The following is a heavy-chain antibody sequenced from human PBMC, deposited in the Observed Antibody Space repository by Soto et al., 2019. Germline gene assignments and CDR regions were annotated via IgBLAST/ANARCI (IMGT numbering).Heavy chain of an antibody. CDR3: ARSRLSFDWLPGMDV. CDR1: GYSFTSYW. D-gene: IGHD3-9*01. V-gene: IGHV5-51*01. CDR2: IYPGDSDT. Sequence: PGESLKISCKGSGYSFTSYWIGWVRQMPGKGLEWMGIIYPGDSDTRYSPSLQGQVTISADKSISTAYLQWSSLKASDTAMYYCARSRLSFDWLPGMDVWGQGTTVTVSS. J-gene: IGHJ6*02.